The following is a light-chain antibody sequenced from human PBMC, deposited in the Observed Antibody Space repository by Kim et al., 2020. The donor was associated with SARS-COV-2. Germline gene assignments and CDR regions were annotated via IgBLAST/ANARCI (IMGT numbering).Light chain of an antibody. Sequence: EIVLTQSPATLSLSPGERATLSCRASQSVSSYLAWYKQKPGQAPRLLIYDASNRATDIPTRFSGSGSGTDFTLTISSLEPEDFAVYYCQQRSNWPGMYTVGQGTKLEI. J-gene: IGKJ2*01. V-gene: IGKV3-11*01. CDR2: DAS. CDR1: QSVSSY. CDR3: QQRSNWPGMYT.